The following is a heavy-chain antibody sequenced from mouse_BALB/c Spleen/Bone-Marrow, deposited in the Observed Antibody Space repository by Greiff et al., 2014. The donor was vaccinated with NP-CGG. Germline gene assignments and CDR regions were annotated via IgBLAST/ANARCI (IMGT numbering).Heavy chain of an antibody. J-gene: IGHJ2*01. Sequence: EVKLMESGGGLVQPGGSMKLSCVASGFTFSKNWMNWVRQSPEKGLEWVAEIRLKSNNYAKHYAESVKGRFTISRDDSKSSVYLQMNNLRAEGTGIYYCTRGTAATRASYFDYWGQGTTLTVSS. CDR3: TRGTAATRASYFDY. CDR1: GFTFSKNW. V-gene: IGHV6-6*02. D-gene: IGHD1-2*01. CDR2: IRLKSNNYAK.